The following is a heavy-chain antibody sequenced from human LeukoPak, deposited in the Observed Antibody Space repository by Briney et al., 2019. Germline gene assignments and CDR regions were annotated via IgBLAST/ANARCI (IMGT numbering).Heavy chain of an antibody. V-gene: IGHV3-74*01. D-gene: IGHD1-20*01. CDR3: ARSVTGTLWFDY. J-gene: IGHJ4*02. CDR1: GFTFSSYW. Sequence: GGSPRLSCAASGFTFSSYWMHWVRQAPGKGLVWVSRINSDGSSTSYADSVKGRFTISRDNAKNTLYLQMNSLRAEDTAVYYCARSVTGTLWFDYWGQGTLVTVSS. CDR2: INSDGSST.